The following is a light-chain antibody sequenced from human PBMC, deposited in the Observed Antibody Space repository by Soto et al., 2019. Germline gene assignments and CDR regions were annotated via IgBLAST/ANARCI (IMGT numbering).Light chain of an antibody. J-gene: IGKJ4*01. CDR1: QSVLYSSNNMNY. CDR2: WAS. CDR3: QQYYSIPLT. V-gene: IGKV4-1*01. Sequence: DFVMTQSPDSLAVSLDETATINCKSSQSVLYSSNNMNYLSWYQQKPGQPPKLLIYWASTRKSGVPDRISGSGSGTDFTLTISSLQAEDVAVYYCQQYYSIPLTYGGGTKVEIK.